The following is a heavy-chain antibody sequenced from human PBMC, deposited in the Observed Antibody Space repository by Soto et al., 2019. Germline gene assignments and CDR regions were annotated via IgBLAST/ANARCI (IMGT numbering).Heavy chain of an antibody. CDR3: ARGGPPGYSSGWYLD. V-gene: IGHV4-4*07. D-gene: IGHD6-19*01. Sequence: QVQLQESGPGLVKPSETLSLTCTVSGGSISSYYWSWIRQPAGKGLEWIGRIYTSGSTNYNPSLKSRVTMSVDTSTHQFSLKLSSVTAADTAVYYCARGGPPGYSSGWYLDWGQGTLVTVSS. J-gene: IGHJ4*02. CDR1: GGSISSYY. CDR2: IYTSGST.